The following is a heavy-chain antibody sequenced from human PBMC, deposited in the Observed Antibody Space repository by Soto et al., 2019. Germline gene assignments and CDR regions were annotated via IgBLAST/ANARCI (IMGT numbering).Heavy chain of an antibody. CDR1: GYTFTGYY. CDR3: ARDSYDYYGXGSYRPLGRYYYYGMDV. V-gene: IGHV1-2*04. Sequence: ASVKVSCKASGYTFTGYYMHWVRQAPGQGLEWMGWINPNSGGTNYAQKFQGWVTMTRDTSISTAYMELSRLRSDDTAVYYCARDSYDYYGXGSYRPLGRYYYYGMDVWGQGTTVTVSS. J-gene: IGHJ6*02. D-gene: IGHD3-10*01. CDR2: INPNSGGT.